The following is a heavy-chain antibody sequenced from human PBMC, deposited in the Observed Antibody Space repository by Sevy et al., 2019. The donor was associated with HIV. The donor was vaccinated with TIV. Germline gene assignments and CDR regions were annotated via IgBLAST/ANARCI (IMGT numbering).Heavy chain of an antibody. Sequence: GGSLRLSCVASGFTFSSYWMSWVRQAPGKGLEWVANIKQDGSEKYYVDSVKGRFTISRDNAKNSLYLQMNSLRAEDTAVYYCTWSQYYDSSGYTFDYWGQGTLVTVSS. D-gene: IGHD3-22*01. CDR2: IKQDGSEK. V-gene: IGHV3-7*01. CDR1: GFTFSSYW. CDR3: TWSQYYDSSGYTFDY. J-gene: IGHJ4*02.